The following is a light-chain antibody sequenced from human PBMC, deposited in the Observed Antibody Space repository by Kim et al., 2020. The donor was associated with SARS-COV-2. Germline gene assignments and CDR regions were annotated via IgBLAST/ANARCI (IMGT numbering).Light chain of an antibody. V-gene: IGLV2-8*01. Sequence: GQSVPISCTGTSSDVGGYNYVSWYQQHPGKAPKLMIYEVSKRPSGVPGRFSGSKSGNTASLTVSGLQAEDEADYYCSSYAGSNRGVFGGGTQLTVL. J-gene: IGLJ3*02. CDR1: SSDVGGYNY. CDR2: EVS. CDR3: SSYAGSNRGV.